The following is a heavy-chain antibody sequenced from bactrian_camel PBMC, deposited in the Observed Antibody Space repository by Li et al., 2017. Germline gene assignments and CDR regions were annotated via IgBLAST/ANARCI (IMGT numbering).Heavy chain of an antibody. CDR2: IYAYGGGT. J-gene: IGHJ4*01. Sequence: HVQLVESGGGSVQAGGSLNLSCAVSGRIDLTYCMGWLRQAPGQEREVVASIYAYGGGTHYADSVKGRFTIAQGRSKDTIYLEMNSLKPEDTAIYYCAGGRAGSWAYDTNSTYNHWGQGTQVTVS. CDR3: AGGRAGSWAYDTNSTYNH. D-gene: IGHD6*01. CDR1: GRIDLTYC. V-gene: IGHV3-3*01.